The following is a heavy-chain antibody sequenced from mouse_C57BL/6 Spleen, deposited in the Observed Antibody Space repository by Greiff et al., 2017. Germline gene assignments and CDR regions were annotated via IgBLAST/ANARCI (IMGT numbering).Heavy chain of an antibody. Sequence: LVESGPELVKPGASVQISCKASGYSFTDYNMNWVKQSHGKSLEWIGVINPNYGTTSYNQKFKGKATLTVDQSSSTAYMQLNSLTSEDSAVYYCARSDSSGPFDYWGQGTTLTVSS. CDR3: ARSDSSGPFDY. V-gene: IGHV1-39*01. CDR1: GYSFTDYN. D-gene: IGHD3-2*02. CDR2: INPNYGTT. J-gene: IGHJ2*01.